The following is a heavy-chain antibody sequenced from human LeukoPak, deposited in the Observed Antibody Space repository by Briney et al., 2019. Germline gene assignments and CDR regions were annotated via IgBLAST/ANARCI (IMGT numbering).Heavy chain of an antibody. J-gene: IGHJ6*03. D-gene: IGHD2-2*01. CDR3: AKRDGYCSSTSCLYYYYMDV. CDR2: ISYDGSNK. Sequence: GGSLRLSCAASGFTFSSYAMHWVRQAPGKGLEWVAVISYDGSNKYYADSVKGRFTISRDNSKNTLYLQMNSLRAEDTAVYYCAKRDGYCSSTSCLYYYYMDVWGKGTTVTVSS. V-gene: IGHV3-30*04. CDR1: GFTFSSYA.